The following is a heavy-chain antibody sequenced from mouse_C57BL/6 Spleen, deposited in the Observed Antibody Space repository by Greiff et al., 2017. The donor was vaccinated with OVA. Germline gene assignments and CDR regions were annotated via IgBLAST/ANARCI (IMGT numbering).Heavy chain of an antibody. CDR2: ISSGGDYI. V-gene: IGHV5-9-1*02. D-gene: IGHD2-3*01. J-gene: IGHJ2*01. Sequence: EVMLVESGEGLVKPGGSLKLSCAASGFTFSSYAMSWVRQTPEKRLEWVAYISSGGDYIYYADTVKGRITISRDNARNTLYLQMSSLKSEDTAMYYCTRDNDGYYFDYWGQGTTLTVSS. CDR1: GFTFSSYA. CDR3: TRDNDGYYFDY.